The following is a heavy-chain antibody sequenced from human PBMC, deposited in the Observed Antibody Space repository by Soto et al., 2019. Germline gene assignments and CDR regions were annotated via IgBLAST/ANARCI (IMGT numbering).Heavy chain of an antibody. CDR1: GFTFSSYA. J-gene: IGHJ4*01. CDR2: ISGSGGST. Sequence: TGGSLRLSCAASGFTFSSYAMSWVRQAPGKGLEWVSAISGSGGSTYYAASVKGRFTISRANSKNTLYLQMNSLRAEDTAVYYGARDMGRWVGTFDYWGHGTLVSVSS. V-gene: IGHV3-23*01. D-gene: IGHD2-21*02. CDR3: ARDMGRWVGTFDY.